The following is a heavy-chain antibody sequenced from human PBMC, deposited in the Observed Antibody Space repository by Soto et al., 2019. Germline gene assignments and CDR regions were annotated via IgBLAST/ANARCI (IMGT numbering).Heavy chain of an antibody. Sequence: PSETLSLTCTVSGGSISPYYWSWIRQAPGKGLEWIGYIYYAGSTSYNPSLKGRVTISLETSKSQFSLKLSSVTAADTAVYYCARDLYYYDSSGYFRWFDPWGQGTLVTVSS. D-gene: IGHD3-22*01. J-gene: IGHJ5*02. V-gene: IGHV4-59*01. CDR2: IYYAGST. CDR3: ARDLYYYDSSGYFRWFDP. CDR1: GGSISPYY.